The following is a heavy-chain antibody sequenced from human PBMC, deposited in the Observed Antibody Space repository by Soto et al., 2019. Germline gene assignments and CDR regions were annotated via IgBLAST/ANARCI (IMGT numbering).Heavy chain of an antibody. Sequence: LRLSCAASGFTFSSYAMSWVRQAPGQGLEWVSAISGSGGSTYYADSVKGRFTISRDNSKNTLYLQMNSLRAEDTAVYYCAKDTMIVVVNYGMDVWGQGTTVTVSS. CDR1: GFTFSSYA. J-gene: IGHJ6*02. CDR2: ISGSGGST. V-gene: IGHV3-23*01. CDR3: AKDTMIVVVNYGMDV. D-gene: IGHD3-22*01.